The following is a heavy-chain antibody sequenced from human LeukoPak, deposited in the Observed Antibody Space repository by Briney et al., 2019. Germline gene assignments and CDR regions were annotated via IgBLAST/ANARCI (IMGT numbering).Heavy chain of an antibody. CDR1: GFTFSSYW. Sequence: GGSLRLFCAASGFTFSSYWMSWVRQAPGKGLEWVSYISSSGSTIYYADSVKGRFTISRDNAKNSLYLQMNSLRAEDTAVYYCARWAFFGVTGFDYWGQGTLVTVSS. CDR3: ARWAFFGVTGFDY. D-gene: IGHD3-10*01. J-gene: IGHJ4*02. CDR2: ISSSGSTI. V-gene: IGHV3-48*04.